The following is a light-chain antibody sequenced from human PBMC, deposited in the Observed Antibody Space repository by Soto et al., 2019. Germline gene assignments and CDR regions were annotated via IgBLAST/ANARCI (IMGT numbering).Light chain of an antibody. J-gene: IGKJ1*01. V-gene: IGKV4-1*01. Sequence: DIVMTQSPDSLAVSLGERATINCKSSQSVLYSSNNKNYLAWYQQKPGKPPKLLIYWASTRESLVHDRFSGSGSGTDVSLTISSLEADDVAVYYCQQYYSPPCTFGQGTKVEIK. CDR2: WAS. CDR3: QQYYSPPCT. CDR1: QSVLYSSNNKNY.